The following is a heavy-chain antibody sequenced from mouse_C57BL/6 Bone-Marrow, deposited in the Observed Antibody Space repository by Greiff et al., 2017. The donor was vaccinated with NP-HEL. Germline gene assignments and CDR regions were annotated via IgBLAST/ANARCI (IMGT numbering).Heavy chain of an antibody. V-gene: IGHV1-54*01. Sequence: QVQLQQSGAELVRPGTSVKVSCKASGYAFTNYLIEWVKQRPGQGLEWIGVINPGSGGTKYNEKFKGKATLTADKSSSTAYMQLSSLTSEDSAVYFCARSSAYWGQGTSVTVSS. J-gene: IGHJ4*01. CDR2: INPGSGGT. D-gene: IGHD3-1*01. CDR3: ARSSAY. CDR1: GYAFTNYL.